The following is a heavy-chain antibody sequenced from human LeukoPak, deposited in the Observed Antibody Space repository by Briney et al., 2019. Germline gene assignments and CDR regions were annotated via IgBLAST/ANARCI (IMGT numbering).Heavy chain of an antibody. CDR1: GFTFSSYS. Sequence: GGSLRLSCTASGFTFSSYSMNWVRQAPGKGLEWVSYITNSGNSKSYADSVKGRFTISRDNTKNSLYLQMNGLRAEDTAVYYCARGLEVRWELLRNPYYFDYWGQGTLVTVSS. J-gene: IGHJ4*02. V-gene: IGHV3-48*01. D-gene: IGHD1-26*01. CDR2: ITNSGNSK. CDR3: ARGLEVRWELLRNPYYFDY.